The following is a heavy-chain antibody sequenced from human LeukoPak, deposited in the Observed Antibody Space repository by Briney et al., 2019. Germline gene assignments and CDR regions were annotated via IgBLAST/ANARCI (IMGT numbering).Heavy chain of an antibody. Sequence: GGSLRLSCAASGFTFSSYAMSWARQAPGKGLEWVSAISGSGESTYYADSVKGLFTISRDNSKSTLYLQMNSLRAEDTAVYYCAKFPVYYGSGSYFDYWGQGTLVTVSS. CDR2: ISGSGEST. D-gene: IGHD3-10*01. J-gene: IGHJ4*02. CDR3: AKFPVYYGSGSYFDY. V-gene: IGHV3-23*01. CDR1: GFTFSSYA.